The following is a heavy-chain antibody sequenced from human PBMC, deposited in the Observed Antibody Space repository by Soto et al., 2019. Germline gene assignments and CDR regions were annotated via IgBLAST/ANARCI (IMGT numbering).Heavy chain of an antibody. CDR1: GFTFTSSA. CDR3: AANYDSSRGPNYYYYYGMDV. CDR2: IVVGSGNT. Sequence: GASVKVSCKASGFTFTSSAVQWVRQARGQRLEWIGWIVVGSGNTNYAQKFQERVTITRDMSTSTAYMELSSLRSEDTAVYYCAANYDSSRGPNYYYYYGMDVWGQGTTVTVSS. J-gene: IGHJ6*02. D-gene: IGHD3-22*01. V-gene: IGHV1-58*01.